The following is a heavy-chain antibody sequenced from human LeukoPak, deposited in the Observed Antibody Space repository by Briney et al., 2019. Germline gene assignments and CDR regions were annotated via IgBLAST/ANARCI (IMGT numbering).Heavy chain of an antibody. V-gene: IGHV1-2*06. CDR2: ISPNRGGT. D-gene: IGHD1-14*01. Sequence: ASVKVSCKASRYSFTGYYIHWVRQAPGQGLEWMGRISPNRGGTNYAQKFQGRVTMTRDTSISTAYMEVSRLRSDDTAVYYCARVSSPLQYNWFDPWGQGTLITVSS. CDR3: ARVSSPLQYNWFDP. J-gene: IGHJ5*02. CDR1: RYSFTGYY.